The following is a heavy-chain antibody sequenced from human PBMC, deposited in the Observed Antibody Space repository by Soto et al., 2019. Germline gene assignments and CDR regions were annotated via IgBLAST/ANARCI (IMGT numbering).Heavy chain of an antibody. CDR3: AKDLGGLESGAYDY. J-gene: IGHJ4*02. Sequence: GGSLRLSCAASGFTFSSYAMSWVRQAPGKGLEWVSAISGSGGSTYYAYSVKGRFTISRDNSKNTLYLQMNSLRAEDTAVYYCAKDLGGLESGAYDYWGQGTLVTVSS. D-gene: IGHD3-3*01. V-gene: IGHV3-23*01. CDR2: ISGSGGST. CDR1: GFTFSSYA.